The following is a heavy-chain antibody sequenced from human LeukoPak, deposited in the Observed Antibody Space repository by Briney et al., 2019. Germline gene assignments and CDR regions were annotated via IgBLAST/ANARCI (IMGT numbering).Heavy chain of an antibody. D-gene: IGHD2-15*01. CDR2: ISSDRNNK. V-gene: IGHV3-30*04. J-gene: IGHJ4*02. Sequence: PGRSLRLSCTASGFTFSIYPMNWVRQAPGKGLEWVAVISSDRNNKYYADSVKGRFTISRDNSKNTLYLEVNSLRAEDTAVYYCESRGYCSGGSCYSGVFGGQGTLVAVSS. CDR1: GFTFSIYP. CDR3: ESRGYCSGGSCYSGVF.